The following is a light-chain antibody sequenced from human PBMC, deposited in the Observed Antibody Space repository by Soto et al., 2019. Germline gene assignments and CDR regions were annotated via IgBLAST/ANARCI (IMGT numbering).Light chain of an antibody. CDR1: SSDVGGYKY. Sequence: QSALTQPPSASGSPGQSVTISCTGTSSDVGGYKYVSWYQQHPGKVPKLMIYEVSKRPSGVPDRFSGSKSGNTASLTVSGLQAEDEADYYCSSYAGSNTDYVFGTGTPLTVL. V-gene: IGLV2-8*01. J-gene: IGLJ6*01. CDR2: EVS. CDR3: SSYAGSNTDYV.